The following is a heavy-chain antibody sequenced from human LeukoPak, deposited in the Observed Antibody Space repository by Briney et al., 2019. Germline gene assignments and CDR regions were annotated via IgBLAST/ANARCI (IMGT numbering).Heavy chain of an antibody. Sequence: PSETLSLTCAVSGDSISNYYWGWIRQPAGMGLEWIGRIYTSGSTDYNPSLKSRVTVSLDTSNNRFSLKLSSVTAADTAVYYCARESRLSPGDGYYLDHWGQGALVTVSS. CDR2: IYTSGST. D-gene: IGHD1-1*01. CDR3: ARESRLSPGDGYYLDH. CDR1: GDSISNYY. J-gene: IGHJ4*02. V-gene: IGHV4-4*07.